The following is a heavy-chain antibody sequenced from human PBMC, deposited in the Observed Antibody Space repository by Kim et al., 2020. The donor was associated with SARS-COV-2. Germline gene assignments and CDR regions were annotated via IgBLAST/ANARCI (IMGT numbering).Heavy chain of an antibody. CDR1: GFTFSNYG. CDR3: ATNPGYGDYVTDWYFDL. CDR2: IYYDGSNK. Sequence: GGSLRLSCAASGFTFSNYGMHWVRQAPGKGLEWVAVIYYDGSNKYYADSVKGRFTISRDNSKNTLYLQMNSLRAEDTAVYFCATNPGYGDYVTDWYFDLWGRGTLVTVSS. V-gene: IGHV3-33*01. D-gene: IGHD4-17*01. J-gene: IGHJ2*01.